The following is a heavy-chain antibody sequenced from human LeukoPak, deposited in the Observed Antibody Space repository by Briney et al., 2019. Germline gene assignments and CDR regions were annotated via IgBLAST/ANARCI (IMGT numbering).Heavy chain of an antibody. D-gene: IGHD3-22*01. CDR1: GFTFSNAW. V-gene: IGHV3-15*01. Sequence: GGSLRLSCAASGFTFSNAWMSWVRQAPGKGLEWVGRIKSKTDGGTTDYAAPVKGRFTISRDDSKNTLYLQTNSLKTEDTAVYYCTTGGTYYYDSSGYYGLTDAFDIWGQGTMVTVSS. CDR3: TTGGTYYYDSSGYYGLTDAFDI. J-gene: IGHJ3*02. CDR2: IKSKTDGGTT.